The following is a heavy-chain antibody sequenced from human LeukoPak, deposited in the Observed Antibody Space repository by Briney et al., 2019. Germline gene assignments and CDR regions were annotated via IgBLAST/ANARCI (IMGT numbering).Heavy chain of an antibody. CDR3: AKDRSGLNWYFDL. V-gene: IGHV3-30*18. D-gene: IGHD6-19*01. CDR2: ISYDGSNQ. Sequence: GGSLRLSCAASGFTFSNYGMHWVRQAPGKGLEWVAIISYDGSNQYYTDSVKGRFTISRDNSKNTLYLQINSLRAEDTAVYFCAKDRSGLNWYFDLWGRGTLVTVSS. J-gene: IGHJ2*01. CDR1: GFTFSNYG.